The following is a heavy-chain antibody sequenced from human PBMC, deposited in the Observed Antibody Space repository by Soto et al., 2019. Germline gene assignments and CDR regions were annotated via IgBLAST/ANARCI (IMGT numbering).Heavy chain of an antibody. Sequence: GSLRLSCAASGVSFRTYGMNWIRQAPGKGLEWVSGLIGSGAATYYADSVKGRFTISRDNSRNTLYLHMNTLRAEDTALYLCAKSQEASSLLTTCNDYWGQGTLVTVSS. V-gene: IGHV3-23*01. CDR3: AKSQEASSLLTTCNDY. J-gene: IGHJ4*01. CDR1: GVSFRTYG. CDR2: LIGSGAAT. D-gene: IGHD1-1*01.